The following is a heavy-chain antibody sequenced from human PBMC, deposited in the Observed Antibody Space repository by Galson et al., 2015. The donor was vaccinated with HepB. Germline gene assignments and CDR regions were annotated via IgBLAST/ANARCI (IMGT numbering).Heavy chain of an antibody. CDR1: GFTFSDYY. Sequence: SLRLSCAASGFTFSDYYMSWIRQAPGKGLEWVSYISFSGRYTNYADSVKGRFTISRDNANKSFYLQMNSLTDGDTAVYYCARGQRDHAGFSDHWGQGTLVTVSS. V-gene: IGHV3-11*06. CDR2: ISFSGRYT. J-gene: IGHJ4*02. CDR3: ARGQRDHAGFSDH. D-gene: IGHD1-1*01.